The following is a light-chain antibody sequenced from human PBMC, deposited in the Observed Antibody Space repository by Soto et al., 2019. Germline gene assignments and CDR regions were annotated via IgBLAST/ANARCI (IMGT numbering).Light chain of an antibody. V-gene: IGLV2-14*03. J-gene: IGLJ1*01. CDR1: SNDVGGYNY. Sequence: QSVLTQPASVTESPGQSVSISCTGTSNDVGGYNYVSWYQQHPGKAPKLVIYGVSNRPSGVSDRFSGSKSGNTASLTISGLQAEDEADYYCLSYTTSSTPGVFGTGTKLTV. CDR2: GVS. CDR3: LSYTTSSTPGV.